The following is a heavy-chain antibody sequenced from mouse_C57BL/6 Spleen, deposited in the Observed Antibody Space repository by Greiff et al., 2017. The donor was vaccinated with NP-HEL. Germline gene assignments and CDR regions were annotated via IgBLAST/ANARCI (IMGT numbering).Heavy chain of an antibody. CDR1: GYTFTSYT. J-gene: IGHJ1*03. CDR3: APMVTTGYFDV. D-gene: IGHD2-2*01. Sequence: VQLQQSGAELARPGASVKMSCKASGYTFTSYTMHWVKQRPGQGLEWIGYINPSSGYTKYNQKFKDKATLTADKSSSTAYMQLSSLTSEDSAVYDCAPMVTTGYFDVWGTGTTVTVSS. V-gene: IGHV1-4*01. CDR2: INPSSGYT.